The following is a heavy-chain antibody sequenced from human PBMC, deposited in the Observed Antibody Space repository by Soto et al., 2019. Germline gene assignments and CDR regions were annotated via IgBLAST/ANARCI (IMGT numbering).Heavy chain of an antibody. J-gene: IGHJ5*02. CDR3: ATRRTVFGMVIPPFDH. Sequence: PSETLSLTCAVYGGSVNGYYWNWIRQPPGKGLERIGEINHTGGTHYNPTLTSRVTMTVDTSKNQYYLSLRSVAAADTAIYYCATRRTVFGMVIPPFDHWGQGTQVTVSS. D-gene: IGHD3-3*01. CDR1: GGSVNGYY. V-gene: IGHV4-34*10. CDR2: INHTGGT.